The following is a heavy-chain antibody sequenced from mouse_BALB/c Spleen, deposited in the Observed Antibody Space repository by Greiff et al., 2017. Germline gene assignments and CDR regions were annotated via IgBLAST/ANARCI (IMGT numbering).Heavy chain of an antibody. J-gene: IGHJ3*01. CDR3: AREPQLGRGAWFAY. Sequence: EVKLVESGGGLVQPGGSRKLSCAASGFTFSSFGMHWVRQAPEKGLEWVAYISSGSSTTYYAATVKGRFTISRDNPKNTLFLQMTSLRSEDTAMYYGAREPQLGRGAWFAYWGQGTLVTVSA. V-gene: IGHV5-17*02. CDR2: ISSGSSTT. D-gene: IGHD4-1*02. CDR1: GFTFSSFG.